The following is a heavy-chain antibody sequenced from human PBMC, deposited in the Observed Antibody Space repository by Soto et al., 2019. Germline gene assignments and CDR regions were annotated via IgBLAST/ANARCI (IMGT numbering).Heavy chain of an antibody. V-gene: IGHV4-61*01. D-gene: IGHD4-17*01. CDR3: ARARRDYGHYFDY. Sequence: SETLSLTCTVSAGSVSSGSYYWSWIRQPPGKELEWIGYIHYTGSTNYNPSLKSRVTISVDTSKNQFSLRLSSVTAADTAMYYCARARRDYGHYFDYWGQGTLVTVSS. CDR2: IHYTGST. J-gene: IGHJ4*02. CDR1: AGSVSSGSYY.